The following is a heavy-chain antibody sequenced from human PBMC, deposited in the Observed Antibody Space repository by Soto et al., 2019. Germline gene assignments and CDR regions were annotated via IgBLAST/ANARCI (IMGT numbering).Heavy chain of an antibody. V-gene: IGHV3-30-3*01. CDR1: GFTFSSYA. CDR3: ARDLEYDYYYGMYV. Sequence: QVQLVESGGGVVQPGRSLRLSCAASGFTFSSYAMHWVRQAPGKGLEWVAVISYDGSNKYDADSVKGRFTISRDNSKNTLYLQMNSLRAEDTAVYYCARDLEYDYYYGMYVWGQGTTVTVSS. CDR2: ISYDGSNK. J-gene: IGHJ6*02.